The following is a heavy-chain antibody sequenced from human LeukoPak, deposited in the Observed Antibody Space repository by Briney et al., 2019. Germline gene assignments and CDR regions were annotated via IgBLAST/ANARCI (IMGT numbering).Heavy chain of an antibody. CDR2: IYTSGST. CDR1: GGSISSGSYY. V-gene: IGHV4-61*02. D-gene: IGHD7-27*01. Sequence: SETLSLTCTVSGGSISSGSYYWSWIRQPAGKGLEWIGRIYTSGSTNYNPSLKSRVTISVDTSKNQFSLRLSSVTAADTAVYHCASSNALVWGYFDYWGQGTLATVSS. CDR3: ASSNALVWGYFDY. J-gene: IGHJ4*02.